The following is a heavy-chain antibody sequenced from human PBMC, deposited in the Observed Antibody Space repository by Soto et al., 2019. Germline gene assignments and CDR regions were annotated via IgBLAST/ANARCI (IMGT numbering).Heavy chain of an antibody. D-gene: IGHD3-9*01. J-gene: IGHJ6*02. CDR3: ARGDILTGYYLRNYGMDV. CDR2: IGTAGDT. Sequence: TGGSLRLSCAASGFTFSSYDMHWVRQATGKGLEWVSAIGTAGDTYYPGSVKGRFTISRENAKNSLYLQMNSLRAGDTAVYYCARGDILTGYYLRNYGMDVWGQGTTVTVSS. CDR1: GFTFSSYD. V-gene: IGHV3-13*04.